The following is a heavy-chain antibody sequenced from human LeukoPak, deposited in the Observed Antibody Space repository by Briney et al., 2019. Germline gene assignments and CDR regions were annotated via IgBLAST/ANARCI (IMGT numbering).Heavy chain of an antibody. J-gene: IGHJ4*02. CDR1: GGSISSYY. CDR3: ARHSTRGGDFDY. CDR2: IYSSGST. V-gene: IGHV4-59*08. D-gene: IGHD2-21*01. Sequence: SETLSLTCSVSGGSISSYYWSWIRQPPEKGLEWIGYIYSSGSTNYNPSLKSRVTISVDTSKNQFSLKLSSVTAADTAMYYCARHSTRGGDFDYWGQGTLVTVSS.